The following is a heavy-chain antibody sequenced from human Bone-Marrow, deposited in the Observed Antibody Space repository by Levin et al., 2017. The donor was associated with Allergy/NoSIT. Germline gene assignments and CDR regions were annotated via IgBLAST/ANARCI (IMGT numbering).Heavy chain of an antibody. V-gene: IGHV3-66*01. CDR3: ARDIRGWYAFDI. J-gene: IGHJ3*02. Sequence: GGSLRLSCAASGFTVSSNYMNWVRQAPGKGLEWVSVIYSDGSTYYADSVKGRFTISRDNSKNTLFLQMNSLRAEDTAVYCCARDIRGWYAFDIWGQGTMVTVSS. D-gene: IGHD2-15*01. CDR1: GFTVSSNY. CDR2: IYSDGST.